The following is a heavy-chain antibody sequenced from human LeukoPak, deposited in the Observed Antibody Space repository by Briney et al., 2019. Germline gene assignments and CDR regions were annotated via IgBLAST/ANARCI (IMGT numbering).Heavy chain of an antibody. D-gene: IGHD3-3*01. Sequence: GSLRLSCAASGFTFSSYAMSWVRQAPGKGLEWVSAISGSGGSTYYADSVKGRFTISRDNSKNTLYLQMNSLRAEDTAVYYCAKDLWVYYDFWSGSADPSDYWGQRTLVTVSS. CDR1: GFTFSSYA. CDR3: AKDLWVYYDFWSGSADPSDY. CDR2: ISGSGGST. V-gene: IGHV3-23*01. J-gene: IGHJ4*02.